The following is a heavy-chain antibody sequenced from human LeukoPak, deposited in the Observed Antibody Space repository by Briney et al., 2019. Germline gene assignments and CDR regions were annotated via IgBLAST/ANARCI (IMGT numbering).Heavy chain of an antibody. CDR3: AREGNRYSSSRNPYYFDY. Sequence: SQTLSLTCTVSGGSISSGGYYWSWIRQPPGKGLEWIGYIYHSGSTYYNPSLKSRVTISVDRSKNQFSLKLSSVTAADTAVYYCAREGNRYSSSRNPYYFDYWGQGTLVTVSS. CDR1: GGSISSGGYY. D-gene: IGHD6-6*01. J-gene: IGHJ4*02. V-gene: IGHV4-30-2*01. CDR2: IYHSGST.